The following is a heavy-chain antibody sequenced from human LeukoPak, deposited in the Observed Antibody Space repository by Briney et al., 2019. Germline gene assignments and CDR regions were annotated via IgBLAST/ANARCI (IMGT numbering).Heavy chain of an antibody. J-gene: IGHJ4*02. CDR3: AKQQRAAGRVQFFDY. CDR1: GFTFSSYG. V-gene: IGHV3-30*02. CDR2: IRYDGSNK. Sequence: PGGSLRLSCAASGFTFSSYGMHWVRQAPGKGLEWVALIRYDGSNKYYADSVKGRFTISRDNSKNTLYLQMNSLRAEDTAVYYCAKQQRAAGRVQFFDYWGQGTLVTVSS. D-gene: IGHD6-13*01.